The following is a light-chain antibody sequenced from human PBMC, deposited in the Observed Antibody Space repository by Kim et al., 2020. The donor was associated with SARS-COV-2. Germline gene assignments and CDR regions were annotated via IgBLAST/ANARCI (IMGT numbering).Light chain of an antibody. CDR1: QSVSSY. Sequence: SLSPGERATLSCRASQSVSSYLAWYQQKPGQAPRLLIYDASNRATGIPARFSGSGSGTDFTLTMSSLEPEDFAVYYCEQRSNTWTFGQGTKVDI. CDR3: EQRSNTWT. J-gene: IGKJ1*01. CDR2: DAS. V-gene: IGKV3-11*01.